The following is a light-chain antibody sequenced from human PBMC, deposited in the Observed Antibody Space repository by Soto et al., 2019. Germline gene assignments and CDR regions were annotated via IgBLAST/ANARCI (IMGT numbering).Light chain of an antibody. CDR2: DAS. J-gene: IGKJ5*01. V-gene: IGKV1-33*01. CDR1: PDIAKN. Sequence: IQMTQSPSSLSASVGDRVTITCQASPDIAKNLNWYQQKPGKAPKLLIYDASSLQTGVPSRFSGIGSATHFTFTISSLQSEDIATYYCQQYDNLLPITFGQGTRLEIK. CDR3: QQYDNLLPIT.